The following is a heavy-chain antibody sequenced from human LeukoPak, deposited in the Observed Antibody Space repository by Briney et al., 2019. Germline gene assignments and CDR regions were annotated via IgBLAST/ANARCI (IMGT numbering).Heavy chain of an antibody. Sequence: ASVKVSCRASGYTFTSYDINWVRQATGQGLEWMGWMNPDSGNTGYAQKFQGRVTMTRNTSISTAYMELSSLRSEDTAVYYCARGSDYYDSSGYPFDYWGQGTLVTVSS. CDR2: MNPDSGNT. J-gene: IGHJ4*02. CDR3: ARGSDYYDSSGYPFDY. V-gene: IGHV1-8*01. D-gene: IGHD3-22*01. CDR1: GYTFTSYD.